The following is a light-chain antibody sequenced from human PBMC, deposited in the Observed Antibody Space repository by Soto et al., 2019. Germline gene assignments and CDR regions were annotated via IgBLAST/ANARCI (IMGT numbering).Light chain of an antibody. V-gene: IGLV6-57*01. J-gene: IGLJ3*02. CDR3: QSYDSSSRV. CDR2: EDN. CDR1: RGSIASYY. Sequence: NFMLTQPHSVSESPGKTVTISCTRSRGSIASYYVQWYQQRPGSSPTTVIYEDNQRPSGVPDRFSGSIDSSSNSASLTISGLKTEDEADYYCQSYDSSSRVFGGGTKVTVL.